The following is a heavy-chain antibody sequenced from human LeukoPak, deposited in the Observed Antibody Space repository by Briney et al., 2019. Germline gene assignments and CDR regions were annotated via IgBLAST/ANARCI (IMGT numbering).Heavy chain of an antibody. V-gene: IGHV3-30*18. Sequence: GRSLRLSCAASGFTFSSYGMHWVRQAPGKGLEWVAVISYDGSNKYYADSVKGRFTISRDNSKNTLYLQMNSLRAEDTAVYYCAKDSAYYYDSSGYYYDWGQGTLVTVSS. J-gene: IGHJ4*02. D-gene: IGHD3-22*01. CDR2: ISYDGSNK. CDR3: AKDSAYYYDSSGYYYD. CDR1: GFTFSSYG.